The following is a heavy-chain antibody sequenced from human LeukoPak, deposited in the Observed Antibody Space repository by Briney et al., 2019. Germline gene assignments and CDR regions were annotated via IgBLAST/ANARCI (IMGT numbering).Heavy chain of an antibody. CDR2: IKSKTDGGTT. CDR1: GFTFSNAW. Sequence: PGGSLRLSCAASGFTFSNAWMSWVRQAPGKGLEWVGRIKSKTDGGTTDYAAPVKGRFTISRDDSKNTLYLQMNSLKTEDTAVYYCTTAHSSGWYLRSYYYFDYWGQGTLVTVSS. V-gene: IGHV3-15*01. J-gene: IGHJ4*02. CDR3: TTAHSSGWYLRSYYYFDY. D-gene: IGHD6-19*01.